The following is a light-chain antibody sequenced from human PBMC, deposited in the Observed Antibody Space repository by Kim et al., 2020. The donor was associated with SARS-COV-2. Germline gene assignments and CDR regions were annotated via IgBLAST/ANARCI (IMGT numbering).Light chain of an antibody. J-gene: IGKJ1*01. Sequence: EIVLTQSPGTLSLSPGERATLSCRASQSLTSNYLAWDQQKPGQPPRLLIYGASSRVTVIPDMFSGSGAGADFTLTISILEPEDYAVYYCKQYGREFGQGTKVDIK. CDR2: GAS. CDR3: KQYGRE. CDR1: QSLTSNY. V-gene: IGKV3-20*01.